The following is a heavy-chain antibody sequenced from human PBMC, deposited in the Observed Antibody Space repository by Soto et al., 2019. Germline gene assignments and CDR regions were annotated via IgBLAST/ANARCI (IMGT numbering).Heavy chain of an antibody. CDR3: TTGRTTVTSYYYYYMDV. CDR2: IKRKTDGGTT. J-gene: IGHJ6*03. V-gene: IGHV3-15*01. Sequence: EVQLVESGGGLVKPGGSLRLSCAASGFTFSNAWMSWVRQAPGKGLEWVGRIKRKTDGGTTDYAAPVKVRFTISRDDSKNTLYMQMNSLKTEDTVVYYCTTGRTTVTSYYYYYMDVWGKGTTVTVSS. D-gene: IGHD4-4*01. CDR1: GFTFSNAW.